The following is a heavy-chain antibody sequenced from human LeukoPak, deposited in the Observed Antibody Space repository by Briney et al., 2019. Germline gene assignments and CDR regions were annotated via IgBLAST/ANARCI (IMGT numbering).Heavy chain of an antibody. D-gene: IGHD6-19*01. CDR3: AREVTGTSGSFDY. CDR2: IYYTGTT. Sequence: SETLSLTCTVSGGSVGSYYWTWMRQPPGKELEWLGYIYYTGTTNYNPSLKSRLTISVDTSKDHFSLKLSSVTAADTAVYYCAREVTGTSGSFDYWGQGALVTVSS. V-gene: IGHV4-59*02. J-gene: IGHJ4*02. CDR1: GGSVGSYY.